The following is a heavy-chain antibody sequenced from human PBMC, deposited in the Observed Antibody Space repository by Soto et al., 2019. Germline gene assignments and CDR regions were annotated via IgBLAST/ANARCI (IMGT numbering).Heavy chain of an antibody. CDR1: GGSISSGGYY. D-gene: IGHD4-17*01. V-gene: IGHV4-31*03. J-gene: IGHJ2*01. CDR2: IYYSGST. CDR3: ARDQYGDNWYFDL. Sequence: QVQLQESGPGLVKPSQTLSLTCSVSGGSISSGGYYWSWIRQHPGKGLEWIGYIYYSGSTYYNPALRRRVTISGDTSKNQFSLKLSSVTAADTAVYYCARDQYGDNWYFDLWGRGTLVTVSS.